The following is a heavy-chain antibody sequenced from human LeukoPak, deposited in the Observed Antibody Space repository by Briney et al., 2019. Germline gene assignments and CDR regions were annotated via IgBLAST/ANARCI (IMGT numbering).Heavy chain of an antibody. D-gene: IGHD4-11*01. CDR3: ARNDYSNAVDY. CDR1: GGSISSHY. V-gene: IGHV4-59*11. J-gene: IGHJ4*02. Sequence: SETLSLTCTVSGGSISSHYWSWIRQPPGKGLEWIGYIYYSGSTNYNPSLKSRVTISVDTSKNQFSLKLSSVTAADTAVYYRARNDYSNAVDYWGQGTLVTVSS. CDR2: IYYSGST.